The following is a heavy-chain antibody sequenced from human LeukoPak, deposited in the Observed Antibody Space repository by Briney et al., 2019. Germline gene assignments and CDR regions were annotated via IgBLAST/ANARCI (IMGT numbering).Heavy chain of an antibody. CDR2: MQSSGNS. J-gene: IGHJ4*02. Sequence: SETLSLTCSVSADSISTYHWNWIRKPPGKGLEWIAVMQSSGNSNYNPSLKSRVTMFVDTSKNQFVLNLRSVTAADSAVYYCARDKRHSYGRYFDHWGQGMLVTVSS. V-gene: IGHV4-59*01. CDR3: ARDKRHSYGRYFDH. CDR1: ADSISTYH. D-gene: IGHD5-18*01.